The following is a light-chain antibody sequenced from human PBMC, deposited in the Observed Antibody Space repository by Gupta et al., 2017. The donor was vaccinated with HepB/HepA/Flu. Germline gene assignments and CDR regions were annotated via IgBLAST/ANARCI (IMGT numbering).Light chain of an antibody. V-gene: IGLV2-14*01. J-gene: IGLJ2*01. CDR2: EVT. CDR1: SSEFGDFNY. Sequence: SALTQPASVSGSPGQSITISCTGTSSEFGDFNYVSWYQQHPGKAPKLLISEVTNRPSGVSYRFSGSKSGTTASLTIXGXQPEDEXDYYCSYYKYTNTLVVFGGGTKLTVL. CDR3: SYYKYTNTLVV.